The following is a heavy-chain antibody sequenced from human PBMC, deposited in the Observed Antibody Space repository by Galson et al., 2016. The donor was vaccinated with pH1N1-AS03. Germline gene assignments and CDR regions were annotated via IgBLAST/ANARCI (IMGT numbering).Heavy chain of an antibody. CDR1: GFSFSSYA. J-gene: IGHJ6*02. CDR2: ISASGGST. Sequence: SLRLSCAASGFSFSSYAMSWVRQAPGKGLEWISGISASGGSTNYVESVKGRFTISRDNSRNTLDLQMNSLRADDTAIYYCAKGMTKVTSIYGMDVWGQGTTVTASS. D-gene: IGHD4-17*01. CDR3: AKGMTKVTSIYGMDV. V-gene: IGHV3-23*01.